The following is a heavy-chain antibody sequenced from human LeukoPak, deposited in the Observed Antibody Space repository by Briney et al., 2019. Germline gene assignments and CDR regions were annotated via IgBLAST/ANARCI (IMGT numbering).Heavy chain of an antibody. CDR2: ISTDGGST. CDR3: ARGGAYGSGSYYNMNF. V-gene: IGHV3-64*01. J-gene: IGHJ4*02. Sequence: GGSLRLSCAASGFXFSSYAMHWVRQAPGKGLEYVSSISTDGGSTYYANSVKGRFTISRDNSKNTLYLQMGSLRAEDMAVYYCARGGAYGSGSYYNMNFWGQGTLVTVSS. CDR1: GFXFSSYA. D-gene: IGHD3-10*01.